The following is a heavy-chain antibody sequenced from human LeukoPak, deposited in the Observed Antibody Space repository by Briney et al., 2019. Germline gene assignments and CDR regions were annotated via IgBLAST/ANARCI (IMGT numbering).Heavy chain of an antibody. CDR1: GFTLSSHW. J-gene: IGHJ4*02. V-gene: IGHV3-74*01. Sequence: PGGSLRLSCVASGFTLSSHWMHWVSQTPEKGLVWVSRMNSDESDTNYADSVNGRFTISRDNAKNTLYLQMNSLRVEDTAKYYCARGTEVAFDYWGQGTLVTVSS. CDR2: MNSDESDT. CDR3: ARGTEVAFDY.